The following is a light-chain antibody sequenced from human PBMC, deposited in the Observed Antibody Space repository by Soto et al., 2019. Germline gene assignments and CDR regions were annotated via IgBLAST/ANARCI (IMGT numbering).Light chain of an antibody. CDR1: SSNIGSNA. Sequence: QSVLTQPAPASATPGQRFTISCSGSSSNIGSNAVHWYQKLPGTAPKLLIYSNNQRPSGVPDRFSGSKSVTSASLAISGLQSGDEADYYCATWDDSLNGYVFGTGIKVTVL. J-gene: IGLJ1*01. CDR2: SNN. CDR3: ATWDDSLNGYV. V-gene: IGLV1-44*01.